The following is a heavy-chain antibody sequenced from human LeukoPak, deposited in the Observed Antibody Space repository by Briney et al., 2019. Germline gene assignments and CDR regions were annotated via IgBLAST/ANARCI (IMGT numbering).Heavy chain of an antibody. CDR1: GYRSTDYW. J-gene: IGHJ4*02. Sequence: GESLKISCKASGYRSTDYWIGWVRQMPGKGLEWMGIVFPGDSETRNNPSFQGQVTISVDKSISTAYLQWSSLKASDTAMYYCARHEAGGSASYFHLDGWGQGTLVTVSS. D-gene: IGHD3-10*01. CDR3: ARHEAGGSASYFHLDG. V-gene: IGHV5-51*01. CDR2: VFPGDSET.